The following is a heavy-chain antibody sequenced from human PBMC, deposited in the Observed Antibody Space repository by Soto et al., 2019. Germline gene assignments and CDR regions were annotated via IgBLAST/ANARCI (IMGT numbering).Heavy chain of an antibody. CDR1: GFTFYNTW. J-gene: IGHJ4*02. CDR2: VKSKTYGGAT. V-gene: IGHV3-15*01. D-gene: IGHD5-12*01. CDR3: ATDRRSGYEHLFDF. Sequence: VGSLRLSCTASGFTFYNTWISWVRQAPGKGLEWVGRVKSKTYGGATDYTAPVKGRFTISRDDSQNTLYLKMNSLQTADTAVYYCATDRRSGYEHLFDFCPERTLVTVCS.